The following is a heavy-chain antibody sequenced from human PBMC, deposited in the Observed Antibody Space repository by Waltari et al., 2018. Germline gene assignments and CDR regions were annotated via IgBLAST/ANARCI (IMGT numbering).Heavy chain of an antibody. D-gene: IGHD3-22*01. J-gene: IGHJ3*02. CDR2: INPNTGNP. CDR1: GYTFTSYA. CDR3: ARVGYYYDSSGHRGAFDI. V-gene: IGHV7-4-1*02. Sequence: QVQLVQSGSELKKPGASVKVSCKASGYTFTSYAMNWVRQAPGQGLEWMGWINPNTGNPTYAQGFTGRFVFSLDTSFSTAYLPISSLKAEDTAVYYWARVGYYYDSSGHRGAFDIWGQGTMVTVSS.